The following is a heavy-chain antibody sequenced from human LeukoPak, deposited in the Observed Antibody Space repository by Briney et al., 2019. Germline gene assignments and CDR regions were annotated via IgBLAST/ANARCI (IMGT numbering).Heavy chain of an antibody. Sequence: PGRSLRLSCAASGFTFSSYGMHWVRQAPGKGLEWVAVISYDGSNKYYADSVKGRFTISRDNSKNTLYLQMNSLRAEDTAVYYCAKGRGIAVAGIDYWGQGTLVTVSS. CDR1: GFTFSSYG. V-gene: IGHV3-30*18. D-gene: IGHD6-19*01. J-gene: IGHJ4*02. CDR3: AKGRGIAVAGIDY. CDR2: ISYDGSNK.